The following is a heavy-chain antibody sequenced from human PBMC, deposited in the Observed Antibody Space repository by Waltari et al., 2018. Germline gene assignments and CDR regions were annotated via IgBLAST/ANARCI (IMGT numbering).Heavy chain of an antibody. CDR3: ARRFDS. Sequence: EVQLVESGGGLVQPGGSLRLSCAASGFTFSSYGMNWVRQAPGKGLEWSSYISGSDTTIYYADSVKGRFTISRDDAENSLYLQMNSLRAEDTALYYCARRFDSWGQGTRVTVSS. CDR1: GFTFSSYG. V-gene: IGHV3-48*03. J-gene: IGHJ4*02. CDR2: ISGSDTTI.